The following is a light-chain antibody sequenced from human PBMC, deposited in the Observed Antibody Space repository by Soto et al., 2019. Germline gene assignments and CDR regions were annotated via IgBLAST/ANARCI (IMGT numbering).Light chain of an antibody. CDR1: QSISTY. CDR3: QQSYSNLWT. CDR2: AAS. Sequence: DIQMTQSPSSLSASVGDRVTITCRASQSISTYLNWYQQKPGKAPKLLIYAASSLRSGVPSRFSGSGSGTDFTLSISTLQPEDSATYYCQQSYSNLWTFGQGTKVEIK. J-gene: IGKJ1*01. V-gene: IGKV1-39*01.